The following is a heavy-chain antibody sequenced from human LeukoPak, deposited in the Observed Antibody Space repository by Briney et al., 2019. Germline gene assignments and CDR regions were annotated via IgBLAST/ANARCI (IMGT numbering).Heavy chain of an antibody. V-gene: IGHV3-30*03. J-gene: IGHJ4*02. CDR3: VYYGSGSYYNGNY. D-gene: IGHD3-10*01. Sequence: GGSLRLSCAASGFTFSSYGMHWVRQAPGKGLEWVAVISYDGRNKYYADSVKGRFTISRDNSKNTLYLQMNSLRAKDTAVYYCVYYGSGSYYNGNYWGQGTLVTVSS. CDR2: ISYDGRNK. CDR1: GFTFSSYG.